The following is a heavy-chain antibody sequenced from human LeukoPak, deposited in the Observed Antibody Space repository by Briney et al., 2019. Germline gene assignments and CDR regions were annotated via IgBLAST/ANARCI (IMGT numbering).Heavy chain of an antibody. CDR2: ISGSGGST. J-gene: IGHJ4*02. D-gene: IGHD5-12*01. V-gene: IGHV3-23*01. CDR3: AKSSGYDPTLPNPDY. Sequence: GGSLRLSCAASGFTFSSYAMSWVRQAPGKGLEWVSAISGSGGSTYYADSVKGRFTISRDNSKNTLYLQMNSLRAEDTALYYCAKSSGYDPTLPNPDYRGQGTLVTVPS. CDR1: GFTFSSYA.